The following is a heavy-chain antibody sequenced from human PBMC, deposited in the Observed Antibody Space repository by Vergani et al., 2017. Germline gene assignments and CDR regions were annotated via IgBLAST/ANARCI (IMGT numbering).Heavy chain of an antibody. CDR3: AKVRGYYDSSGPFDY. CDR1: GFTFSSYG. J-gene: IGHJ4*02. Sequence: QVQLVESGGGVVQPGRSLRLSCAASGFTFSSYGMHWVRQAPGKGLEWVAVISYEGSNKYYADSVKGRVTISRDNSKNTLYLQMNSLRAEDTAVYYCAKVRGYYDSSGPFDYWGQGTLVTVSS. CDR2: ISYEGSNK. V-gene: IGHV3-30*18. D-gene: IGHD3-22*01.